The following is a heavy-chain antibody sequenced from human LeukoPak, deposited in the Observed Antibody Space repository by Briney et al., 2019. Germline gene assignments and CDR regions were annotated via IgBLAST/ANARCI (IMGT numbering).Heavy chain of an antibody. CDR3: ARNYGGNWFDP. CDR1: GFTVSNNY. J-gene: IGHJ5*02. Sequence: GGSLRPSCAASGFTVSNNYMSWVRQAPGKGLEWVSVIYSGGSTYYADSVKGRFTISRDNSKNTLYLQMNSLRAEDTAVYYCARNYGGNWFDPWGQGTLVTVSS. CDR2: IYSGGST. D-gene: IGHD4-23*01. V-gene: IGHV3-66*01.